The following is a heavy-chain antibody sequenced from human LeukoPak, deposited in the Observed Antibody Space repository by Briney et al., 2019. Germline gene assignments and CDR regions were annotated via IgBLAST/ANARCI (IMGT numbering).Heavy chain of an antibody. CDR1: GGSISSYY. D-gene: IGHD4-23*01. V-gene: IGHV4-59*12. J-gene: IGHJ4*02. Sequence: SETLSLTCTVSGGSISSYYWSWIRQPPGKGLEWIGYIYYSGSPNYNPSLKSRVTISVDTSKNQFSLKLSSVTAADTAVYYCARGFRGYYGGKNYFDYWGQGTLVTVSS. CDR3: ARGFRGYYGGKNYFDY. CDR2: IYYSGSP.